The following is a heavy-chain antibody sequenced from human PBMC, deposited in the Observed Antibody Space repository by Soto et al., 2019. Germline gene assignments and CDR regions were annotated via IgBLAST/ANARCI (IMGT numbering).Heavy chain of an antibody. Sequence: EVQLVESGGGLVKPGGSLRLSCAASGFTLSSYSMNWVRQAPGKGLEWVSSSSSSSSYIYYADSVKGRFTISRDNAKNSLYLQMNSLRAEDTAVYYCARDPSGIAAAGTFDYWGQGTLVTVSS. D-gene: IGHD6-13*01. CDR1: GFTLSSYS. CDR3: ARDPSGIAAAGTFDY. CDR2: SSSSSSYI. V-gene: IGHV3-21*01. J-gene: IGHJ4*02.